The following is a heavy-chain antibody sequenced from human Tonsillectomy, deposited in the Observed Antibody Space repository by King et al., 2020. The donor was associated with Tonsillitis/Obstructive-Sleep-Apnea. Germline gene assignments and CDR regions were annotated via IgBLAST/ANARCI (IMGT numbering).Heavy chain of an antibody. J-gene: IGHJ1*01. D-gene: IGHD3-22*01. Sequence: QLVQSGAEVKKPGASVKVSCKASGYTFTNYEITWVRQAPGQGLEWMGWSRPNNGDTNYAQKLQGRVTTTSDTSTSTAYMGLRSLRSDDTAVYYCARDYYDSSGYYHGYFQHWGQGTLVTVSS. V-gene: IGHV1-18*01. CDR3: ARDYYDSSGYYHGYFQH. CDR2: SRPNNGDT. CDR1: GYTFTNYE.